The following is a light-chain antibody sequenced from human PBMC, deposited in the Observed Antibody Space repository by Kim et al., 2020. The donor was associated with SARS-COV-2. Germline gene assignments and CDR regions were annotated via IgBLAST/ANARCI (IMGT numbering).Light chain of an antibody. CDR1: SSNIGAGYD. Sequence: QMVTISGTGSSSNIGAGYDVRWYQQLPGTAPNLLIYGNSNRPSGVPDRFSGSKSGTSASLAITGLQAEDEADYYCQSYDSSLSGWVFGGGTQLTVL. J-gene: IGLJ3*02. V-gene: IGLV1-40*01. CDR3: QSYDSSLSGWV. CDR2: GNS.